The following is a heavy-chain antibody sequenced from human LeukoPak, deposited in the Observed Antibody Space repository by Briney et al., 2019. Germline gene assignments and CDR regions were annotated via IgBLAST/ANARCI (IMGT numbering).Heavy chain of an antibody. CDR2: INPNSGGT. J-gene: IGHJ5*02. V-gene: IGHV1-2*02. Sequence: GASVKVSCKASVYTFTGHYMHWVRQAPGQGLEWMGWINPNSGGTNYAQKFQGRVSMTGDTSISTSYMELSRLSSDDTAVYYCARVGSSGWDTFEQSPTWGQGTLVTVSS. D-gene: IGHD6-19*01. CDR1: VYTFTGHY. CDR3: ARVGSSGWDTFEQSPT.